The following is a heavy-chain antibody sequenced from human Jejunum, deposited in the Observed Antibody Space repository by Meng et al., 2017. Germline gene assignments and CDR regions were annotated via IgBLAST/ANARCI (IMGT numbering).Heavy chain of an antibody. Sequence: VQLELWGAGLLKPSELLSLTFACYGGSISGYFWSLIRQAPGEGLEWVGQFTRGGTTNYNPSLKSRVTISADTSKNQFSLTLSSVSAADTAVYYCARHEVDFDNWGQGTLVTVSS. CDR3: ARHEVDFDN. J-gene: IGHJ4*02. V-gene: IGHV4-34*02. CDR2: FTRGGTT. D-gene: IGHD1-26*01. CDR1: GGSISGYF.